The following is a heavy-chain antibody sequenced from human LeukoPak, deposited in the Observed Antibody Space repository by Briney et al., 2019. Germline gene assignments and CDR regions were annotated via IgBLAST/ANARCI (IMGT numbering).Heavy chain of an antibody. V-gene: IGHV4-59*08. Sequence: SETLSLTCTVSGGSISSYYWSWIRQPPGKGLEWIGYIYYSGSTNYNPSLKSRVTISVDTSKNQFSLKLSSVTAADTAVYYCARGESPGYSYGPPPAFDYWGQGTLVTVSS. CDR1: GGSISSYY. CDR3: ARGESPGYSYGPPPAFDY. D-gene: IGHD5-18*01. CDR2: IYYSGST. J-gene: IGHJ4*02.